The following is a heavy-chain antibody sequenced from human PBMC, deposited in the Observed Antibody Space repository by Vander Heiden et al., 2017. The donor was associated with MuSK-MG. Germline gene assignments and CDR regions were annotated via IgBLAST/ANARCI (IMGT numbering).Heavy chain of an antibody. D-gene: IGHD3-16*02. Sequence: QVQLQESGPGLVKPSETLSLTCTVSGGSISSYYWSGIRQPPGKGLEWIGYIDYSGSTNYNPSLKSRVTISVDTSKNQFSLKLSSVTAADTAVYYCARATRYYDYVWGSYRLNWFDPWGQGTLVTVSS. CDR2: IDYSGST. CDR1: GGSISSYY. J-gene: IGHJ5*02. CDR3: ARATRYYDYVWGSYRLNWFDP. V-gene: IGHV4-59*01.